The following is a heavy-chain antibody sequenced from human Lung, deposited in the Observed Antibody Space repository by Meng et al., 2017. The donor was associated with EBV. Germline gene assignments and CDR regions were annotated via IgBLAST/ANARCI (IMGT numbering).Heavy chain of an antibody. Sequence: EVQLVESGGGLFMPGGSPRLSCAASGFTFSSYSMNWVRQAPGKGLEWVSSISSSSSYIYYADSVKGRFTISRDNAKNSLYLQMNSLRAEDTAVYYCARMYSGSYYGYFQHWGQGTLVTVSS. J-gene: IGHJ1*01. CDR1: GFTFSSYS. CDR3: ARMYSGSYYGYFQH. D-gene: IGHD1-26*01. CDR2: ISSSSSYI. V-gene: IGHV3-21*01.